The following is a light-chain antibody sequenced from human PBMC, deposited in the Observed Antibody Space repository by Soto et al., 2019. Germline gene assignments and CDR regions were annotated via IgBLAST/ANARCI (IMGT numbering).Light chain of an antibody. J-gene: IGLJ1*01. CDR2: EVF. CDR3: SSYTASSARV. CDR1: NSDLGAYDY. Sequence: QSALTQPASVSGSPGQSITISCTGTNSDLGAYDYVSWYQQHPGKAPRLLIYEVFNRPSGVSDRFSGSKSANTASLTISGPQADDEADYYCSSYTASSARVFGPGTKVTVL. V-gene: IGLV2-14*01.